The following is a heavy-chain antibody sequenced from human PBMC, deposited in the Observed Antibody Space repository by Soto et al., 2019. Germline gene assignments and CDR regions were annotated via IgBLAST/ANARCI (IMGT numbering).Heavy chain of an antibody. Sequence: EVQLLESGGGLVQPGGSLRLSCAASGFTFSSYAMSWVRQAPGKGLEWVSAISVSGGGTYYADSVKGRFTISRDNSKNTLYLQMNSLRAEDTAVYYCANLLGYCSGGSCDAFDIWGQGTMVTVSS. CDR2: ISVSGGGT. V-gene: IGHV3-23*01. CDR1: GFTFSSYA. J-gene: IGHJ3*02. CDR3: ANLLGYCSGGSCDAFDI. D-gene: IGHD2-15*01.